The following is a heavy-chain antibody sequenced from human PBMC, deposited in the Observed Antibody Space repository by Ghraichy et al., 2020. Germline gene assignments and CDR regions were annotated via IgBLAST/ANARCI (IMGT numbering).Heavy chain of an antibody. Sequence: SETLSLTCAVYGGSFSGYYWSWIRQPPGKGLEWIGEINHSGSTNYNPSLKSRVTISVDTSKNQFSLKLSSVTAADTAVYYCARGRLYDYVWGSYRYTKGSFDYWGQGTLVTVSS. D-gene: IGHD3-16*02. CDR2: INHSGST. V-gene: IGHV4-34*01. J-gene: IGHJ4*02. CDR3: ARGRLYDYVWGSYRYTKGSFDY. CDR1: GGSFSGYY.